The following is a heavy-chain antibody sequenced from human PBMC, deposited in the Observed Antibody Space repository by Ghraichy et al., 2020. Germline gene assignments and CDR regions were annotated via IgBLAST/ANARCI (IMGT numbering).Heavy chain of an antibody. V-gene: IGHV1-18*01. J-gene: IGHJ4*02. Sequence: ASVKVSCKASGYMFTSYGITWVRQAPGQGLEWMGWISAYNGNTNYAQKLQGRLTMTTDTSTSTAYMEMRSLRSDDTAVYYCARDLGRASAGTRSDHWGQGTLVTVSA. CDR3: ARDLGRASAGTRSDH. CDR2: ISAYNGNT. D-gene: IGHD6-13*01. CDR1: GYMFTSYG.